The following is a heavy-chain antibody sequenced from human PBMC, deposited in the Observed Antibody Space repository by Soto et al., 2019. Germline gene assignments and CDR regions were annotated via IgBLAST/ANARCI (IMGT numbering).Heavy chain of an antibody. V-gene: IGHV3-43D*04. J-gene: IGHJ6*02. D-gene: IGHD3-10*01. Sequence: GGSLRLSCVASGFTFDDYAMHWVRQAPGKGLEWVSLISWDGGSTYYADSVKGRFTISRDNSKNSLYLQMNSLRAEDTALYYCAKDISGSGSSYGMDVWGQGTTVTVSS. CDR1: GFTFDDYA. CDR2: ISWDGGST. CDR3: AKDISGSGSSYGMDV.